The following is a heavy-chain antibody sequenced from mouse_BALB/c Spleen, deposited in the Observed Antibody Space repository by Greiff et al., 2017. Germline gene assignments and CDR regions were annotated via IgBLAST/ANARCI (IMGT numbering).Heavy chain of an antibody. V-gene: IGHV2-9*02. D-gene: IGHD2-14*01. Sequence: VNLVESGPGLVAPSQSLSITCTVSGFSLTSYGVHWVRQPPGKGLEWLGVIWAGGSTNYNSALMSRLSISKDNSKSQVFLKMNSLQTDDTAMYYCARVHYRYDEDAMDYWGQGTSVTVSS. CDR1: GFSLTSYG. CDR3: ARVHYRYDEDAMDY. CDR2: IWAGGST. J-gene: IGHJ4*01.